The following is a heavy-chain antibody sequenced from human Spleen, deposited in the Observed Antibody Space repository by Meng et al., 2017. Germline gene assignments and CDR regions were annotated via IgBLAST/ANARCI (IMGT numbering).Heavy chain of an antibody. J-gene: IGHJ4*02. Sequence: QVQLQQWGAGLLKPSETLSLTCAVYGGTFSDYYWSWIRQPPGKGLEWIGEINHSGGTKYTPSLESRVTISIDTSKNQFSLKLSSVTAADTAIYYYARQGDTAMATFDYWGQGTLVTVSS. CDR3: ARQGDTAMATFDY. CDR2: INHSGGT. CDR1: GGTFSDYY. D-gene: IGHD5-18*01. V-gene: IGHV4-34*01.